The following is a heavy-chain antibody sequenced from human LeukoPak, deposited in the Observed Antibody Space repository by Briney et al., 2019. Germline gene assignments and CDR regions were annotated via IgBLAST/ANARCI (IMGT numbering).Heavy chain of an antibody. CDR3: ARGRYDFWSGYYYDAFDI. J-gene: IGHJ3*02. Sequence: ASVKVSCKASGGTFSTFPISWVRQAPGQGLEWMGWINPNSGGTNYAQKFQGRVTMTRDTSISTAYMELSRLRSDDTAVYYCARGRYDFWSGYYYDAFDIWGQGTMVTVSS. CDR1: GGTFSTFP. V-gene: IGHV1-2*02. CDR2: INPNSGGT. D-gene: IGHD3-3*01.